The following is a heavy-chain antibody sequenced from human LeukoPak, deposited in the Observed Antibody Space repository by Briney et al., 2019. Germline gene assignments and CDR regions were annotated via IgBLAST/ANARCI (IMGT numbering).Heavy chain of an antibody. D-gene: IGHD3-22*01. CDR2: IKSRGDGTTK. J-gene: IGHJ4*02. CDR3: TSRLGYYDSSGYQNLDY. Sequence: GGSLRLSCAASGFTFSNAWMSWVRQAPGKGLEWVGRIKSRGDGTTKAYAAPGKRRFTISRDDSKNTLYLQMNSLKAEDTAVYYCTSRLGYYDSSGYQNLDYWGQGTLLTVSS. V-gene: IGHV3-15*01. CDR1: GFTFSNAW.